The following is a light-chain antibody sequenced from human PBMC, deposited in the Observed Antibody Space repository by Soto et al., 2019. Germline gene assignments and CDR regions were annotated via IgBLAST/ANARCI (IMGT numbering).Light chain of an antibody. CDR2: LDSDGSH. J-gene: IGLJ2*01. V-gene: IGLV4-69*01. CDR3: QNWGTGTVV. CDR1: SGHSSYA. Sequence: QSVLTQSPSASASLGASVKLTCTLSSGHSSYAIAWHQQQPEKGPRYLMKLDSDGSHTKGDGIPDRFSGSISGAESYLTISSLQSEDEADYYCQNWGTGTVVFGGGTKLTVL.